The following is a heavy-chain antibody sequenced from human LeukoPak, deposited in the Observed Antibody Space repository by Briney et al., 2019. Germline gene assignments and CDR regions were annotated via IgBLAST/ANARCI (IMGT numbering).Heavy chain of an antibody. CDR3: ATGFDSSGYYRRPDGFDM. V-gene: IGHV1-24*01. CDR1: GYTLTELS. CDR2: FDPEDGET. J-gene: IGHJ3*02. D-gene: IGHD3-22*01. Sequence: ASVKVSCKVSGYTLTELSMHWARQAPGKGLEWMGGFDPEDGETIYAQKFQGRVTMTEDTSTDTAYMELSSLRSEDTAVYYCATGFDSSGYYRRPDGFDMWGQGTMVTVSS.